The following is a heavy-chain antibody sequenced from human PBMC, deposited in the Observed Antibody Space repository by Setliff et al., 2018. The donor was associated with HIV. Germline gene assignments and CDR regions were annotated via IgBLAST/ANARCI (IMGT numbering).Heavy chain of an antibody. Sequence: PSETLSLTCAVDGGSFSEYYWSWIRQSPGKGLEWSGEINHSGSTHYNPPLKSRATISIDTSKNQFALGLNSVTAADTAVYYCARGATLLPGYSDRWEYFYMDVWGKGTTVTV. V-gene: IGHV4-34*01. CDR3: ARGATLLPGYSDRWEYFYMDV. J-gene: IGHJ6*03. CDR2: INHSGST. CDR1: GGSFSEYY. D-gene: IGHD5-12*01.